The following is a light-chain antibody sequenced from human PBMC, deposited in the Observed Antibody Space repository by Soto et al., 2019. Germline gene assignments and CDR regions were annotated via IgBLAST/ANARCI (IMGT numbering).Light chain of an antibody. J-gene: IGKJ1*01. CDR3: QQYGSSPWT. Sequence: NLFTQSPSTLSFSPGERATLSCRASQSVSSSHLAWYQQKPGQAPRLLIYSASSRATGIPDRFSGSGSGTDFTLTISRLEPEDFAVYYCQQYGSSPWTFGQGTKVDIK. CDR1: QSVSSSH. CDR2: SAS. V-gene: IGKV3-20*01.